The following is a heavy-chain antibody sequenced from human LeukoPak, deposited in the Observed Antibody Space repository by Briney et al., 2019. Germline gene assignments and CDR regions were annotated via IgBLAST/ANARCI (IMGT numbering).Heavy chain of an antibody. D-gene: IGHD3-10*01. Sequence: ASVKVSCKASGYTFTGYYMHWVRQAPGQGLEWMGWINPNSGGTNYAQKFQGRVTMTRDTSISTAYMELSRLRSDDTAVYYCARGIDGSGTPWGYWGQGTLVTVSS. CDR2: INPNSGGT. CDR1: GYTFTGYY. V-gene: IGHV1-2*02. J-gene: IGHJ4*02. CDR3: ARGIDGSGTPWGY.